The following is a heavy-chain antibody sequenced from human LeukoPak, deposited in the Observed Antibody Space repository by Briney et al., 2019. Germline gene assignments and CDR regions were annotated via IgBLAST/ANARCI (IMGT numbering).Heavy chain of an antibody. D-gene: IGHD3-22*01. CDR3: ATDHYYDSKLDP. CDR1: GGSISSWNYY. CDR2: IYGNGNT. Sequence: PSETLSLTCTVSGGSISSWNYYWRWIRQPAGKGLEWIGRIYGNGNTNYNPSLKSRVTISVDTAKNQFSLKLSSVTAADTAMYYCATDHYYDSKLDPWGQGTLVTVSS. J-gene: IGHJ5*02. V-gene: IGHV4-61*02.